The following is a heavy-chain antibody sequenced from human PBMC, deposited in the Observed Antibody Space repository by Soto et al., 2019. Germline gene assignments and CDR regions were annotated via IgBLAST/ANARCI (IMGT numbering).Heavy chain of an antibody. CDR1: GGSISSGGYS. Sequence: PSETLCLTCAVAGGSISSGGYSWSWIRQPPGKGLEWIGYIYHSGSTYYNPSLKSRVTISVDRSKNQFSLNLSSVTAADTAVYYCARDPGVWGQGTLVTVSS. D-gene: IGHD3-10*01. V-gene: IGHV4-30-2*01. CDR3: ARDPGV. J-gene: IGHJ4*02. CDR2: IYHSGST.